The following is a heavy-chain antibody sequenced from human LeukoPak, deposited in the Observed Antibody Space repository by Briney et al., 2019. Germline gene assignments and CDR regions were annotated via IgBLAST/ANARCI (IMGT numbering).Heavy chain of an antibody. CDR1: GRSISRYY. Sequence: PSETQSLTCNVEGRSISRYYWSWIRQPPGKGLEWIAYIYYSGSNNYNPSLKSRVTVSVDTSKNQFSLKLSSVTAADTAVYYCARTIAVAGKKFDYWGQGTLVSVSS. V-gene: IGHV4-59*08. J-gene: IGHJ4*02. D-gene: IGHD6-19*01. CDR2: IYYSGSN. CDR3: ARTIAVAGKKFDY.